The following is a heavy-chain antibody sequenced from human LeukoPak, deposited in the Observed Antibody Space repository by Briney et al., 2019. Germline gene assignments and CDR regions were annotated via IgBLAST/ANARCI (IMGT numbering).Heavy chain of an antibody. CDR2: INHSGST. J-gene: IGHJ3*02. CDR1: GGSFSGYY. Sequence: SETLSLTCAVYGGSFSGYYWSWIRQPPGKGLEWIGEINHSGSTNYNPSLKSRVTISVDTSKNQFSLKLSSVTAADTAVYYCASRLLWFGYAFDIWGQGTMVTVSS. V-gene: IGHV4-34*01. D-gene: IGHD3-10*01. CDR3: ASRLLWFGYAFDI.